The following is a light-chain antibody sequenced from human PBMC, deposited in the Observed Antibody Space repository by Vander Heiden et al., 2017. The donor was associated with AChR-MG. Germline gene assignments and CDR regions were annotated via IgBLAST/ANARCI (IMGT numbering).Light chain of an antibody. CDR1: SSDVGGYNY. CDR3: SSYAGSNEV. Sequence: QSALPPPPSASGSPGQTVTISCTGTSSDVGGYNYVSWYQQHPGKAPKLMIYEVSKRPSGVPDRFSGSKSGNTASLTGSGLQAEDEADYYCSSYAGSNEVFGGGTKLTVL. J-gene: IGLJ2*01. V-gene: IGLV2-8*01. CDR2: EVS.